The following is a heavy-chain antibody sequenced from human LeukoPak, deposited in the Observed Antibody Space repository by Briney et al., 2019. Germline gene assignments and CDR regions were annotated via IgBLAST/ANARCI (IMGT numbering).Heavy chain of an antibody. V-gene: IGHV1-18*01. Sequence: ASVKVSCKASGYTFTSYGISWVRQAPGQGLEWMGWISAYNGNTNYAQKLQGRVTMTTDTSTSTAYMELRSLRSDDTAVYYSARVMVVPAAIYYYYYMDVWGKGTTVTVSS. D-gene: IGHD2-2*01. J-gene: IGHJ6*03. CDR3: ARVMVVPAAIYYYYYMDV. CDR1: GYTFTSYG. CDR2: ISAYNGNT.